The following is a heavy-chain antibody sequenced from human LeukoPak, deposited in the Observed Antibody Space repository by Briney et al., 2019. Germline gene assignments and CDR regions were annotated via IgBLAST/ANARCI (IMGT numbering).Heavy chain of an antibody. D-gene: IGHD1-26*01. V-gene: IGHV4-59*01. J-gene: IGHJ4*02. Sequence: SETLSLTCTVSGGSISGYYWSWIRQPPGKGLEWIGYIYYSGSTNYNPSLKSRVTISVDTSKNQFSLKLSSVTAADTAVYYCARGREWEPKVFDYWGQGTLVTVSS. CDR2: IYYSGST. CDR3: ARGREWEPKVFDY. CDR1: GGSISGYY.